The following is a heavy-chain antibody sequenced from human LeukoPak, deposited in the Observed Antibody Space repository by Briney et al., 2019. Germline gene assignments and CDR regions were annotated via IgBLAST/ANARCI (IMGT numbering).Heavy chain of an antibody. CDR1: GFTFSSYS. Sequence: GGSLRLSCAASGFTFSSYSMNWVRQAPGKGLEWVSSISSSSSYIYYADSVKGRFTISRDNAKISLYLQMNSLRAEDTAVYYCARAYSSSLGGYYYMDVWGKGTTVTVSS. V-gene: IGHV3-21*01. CDR2: ISSSSSYI. CDR3: ARAYSSSLGGYYYMDV. J-gene: IGHJ6*03. D-gene: IGHD6-6*01.